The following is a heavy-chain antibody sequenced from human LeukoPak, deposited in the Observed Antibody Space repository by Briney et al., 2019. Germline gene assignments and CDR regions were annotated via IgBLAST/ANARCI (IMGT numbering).Heavy chain of an antibody. D-gene: IGHD6-19*01. Sequence: GSLTLSCAASGFTFSNAWMSWVRQAPGTGLEWVGSFYYSGSTYYNPSLKSRVIISVDPSKNQISLKLSSVTAADTAVYYCARPKAGYSSTDAFDIWGQGTMVTVSS. J-gene: IGHJ3*02. CDR3: ARPKAGYSSTDAFDI. CDR2: FYYSGST. V-gene: IGHV4-59*05. CDR1: GFTFSNAW.